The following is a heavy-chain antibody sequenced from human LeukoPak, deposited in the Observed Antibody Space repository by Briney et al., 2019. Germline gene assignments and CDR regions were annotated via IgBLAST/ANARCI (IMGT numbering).Heavy chain of an antibody. Sequence: GGSLRFSCAASGFTVITNDMTWVRQAPGKGLEWASVLYSDGNTKYADSVQGRFTISRDNSKNTLYLEMNSLSPDDTAVYYCARGVEPLAANTLAYWGQGTLVTVSS. CDR2: LYSDGNT. D-gene: IGHD1-14*01. V-gene: IGHV3-53*01. CDR1: GFTVITND. J-gene: IGHJ4*02. CDR3: ARGVEPLAANTLAY.